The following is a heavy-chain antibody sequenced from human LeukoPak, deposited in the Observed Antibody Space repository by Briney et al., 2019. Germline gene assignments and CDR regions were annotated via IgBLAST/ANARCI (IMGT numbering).Heavy chain of an antibody. CDR1: GFTFSSYW. J-gene: IGHJ4*02. Sequence: PGGSLRVSIAASGFTFSSYWMSWVRQAPGKGLEWVANIKQDGSEKYYVDSVKGRFTISRDNAKNSLYLQMNSLRAEDTAVYYCAREILGIYSYGYVDYWEQGTLVTVSS. CDR2: IKQDGSEK. CDR3: AREILGIYSYGYVDY. V-gene: IGHV3-7*05. D-gene: IGHD5-18*01.